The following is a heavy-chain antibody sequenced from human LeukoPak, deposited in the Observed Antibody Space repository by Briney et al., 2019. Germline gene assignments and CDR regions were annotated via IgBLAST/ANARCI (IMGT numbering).Heavy chain of an antibody. D-gene: IGHD6-19*01. CDR3: ASGPLTKKYSSGWYEGY. CDR2: INPNSGGT. J-gene: IGHJ4*02. Sequence: ASVKVSCKASGYRFTGHYMHWVRQAPGQGLEWMGWINPNSGGTNYAQKFQGRVTMTRDTSISTAYMELSRLRSDDTAVYYCASGPLTKKYSSGWYEGYWGQGTLVTVSS. V-gene: IGHV1-2*02. CDR1: GYRFTGHY.